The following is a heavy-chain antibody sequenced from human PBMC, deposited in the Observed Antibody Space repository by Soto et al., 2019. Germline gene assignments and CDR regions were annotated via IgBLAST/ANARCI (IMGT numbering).Heavy chain of an antibody. V-gene: IGHV3-23*01. J-gene: IGHJ4*02. CDR3: AKDLIDYSNSYFDY. CDR1: GFSFSNYA. D-gene: IGHD4-4*01. Sequence: LRLSCATSGFSFSNYAMSWVRQAPGRGLEWVAGISSSGYTYYVDSLKGRFTISRDNSKNSLYLQMNSLRAEDTAVYYCAKDLIDYSNSYFDYWGQGTLVTVSS. CDR2: ISSSGYT.